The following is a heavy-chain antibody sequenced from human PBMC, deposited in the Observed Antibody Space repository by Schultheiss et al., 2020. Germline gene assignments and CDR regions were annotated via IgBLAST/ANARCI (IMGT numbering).Heavy chain of an antibody. D-gene: IGHD2-8*02. J-gene: IGHJ1*01. CDR2: IKSKTDGGTT. V-gene: IGHV3-15*07. CDR3: TTDLPIYCTGGVCYSEYFQH. CDR1: GFTVSSYS. Sequence: WGSMRLACAASGFTVSSYSMNWVRQAPWKGLEWVGRIKSKTDGGTTDYAAPVKGRFTISRDESKSTLYLQMSSLKTEDTAVYYCTTDLPIYCTGGVCYSEYFQHWGKGTLVTVSS.